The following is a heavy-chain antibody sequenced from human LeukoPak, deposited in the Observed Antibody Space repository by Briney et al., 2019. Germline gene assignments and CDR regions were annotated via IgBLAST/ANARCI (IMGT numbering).Heavy chain of an antibody. CDR3: ARAGYSYGLGYYGMDV. CDR2: IHYSGST. CDR1: GGSISSYY. J-gene: IGHJ6*02. D-gene: IGHD5-18*01. Sequence: SETLSLTCTVSGGSISSYYWSWIRQPPGKGLEWIGYIHYSGSTNYNPSLKSRVTISVDTSKNQFSLKLSSVTAADTAVYYCARAGYSYGLGYYGMDVWGQGTTVTVSS. V-gene: IGHV4-59*01.